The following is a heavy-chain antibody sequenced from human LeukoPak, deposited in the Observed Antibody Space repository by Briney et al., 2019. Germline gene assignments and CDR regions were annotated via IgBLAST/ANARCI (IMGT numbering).Heavy chain of an antibody. CDR3: ARGALLAGYCSSTSCQDWFDP. CDR1: GYTITSYD. V-gene: IGHV1-8*01. Sequence: ASVKVSFKASGYTITSYDINWVRQATGQGLEWMGWMNPNSGNTGYAQKFQGRVTMTRNTSISTAYMELSSLRSEDTAVYYCARGALLAGYCSSTSCQDWFDPWGQGTLVTVSS. CDR2: MNPNSGNT. D-gene: IGHD2-2*01. J-gene: IGHJ5*02.